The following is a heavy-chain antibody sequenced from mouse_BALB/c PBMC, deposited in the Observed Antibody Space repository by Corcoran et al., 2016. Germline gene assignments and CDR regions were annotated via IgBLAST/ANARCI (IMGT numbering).Heavy chain of an antibody. V-gene: IGHV14-3*02. J-gene: IGHJ1*01. CDR3: ARCDWYFDV. Sequence: EVQLQQSGAELVKPGASVKLYCTASGFNIKDTYMHWVKQRPEQGLEWIGRIDPANGNTKYDPKFQGKATITADTSSNTAYQQLSSLTSEDTAVYYCARCDWYFDVWGAGTTVTVSS. CDR1: GFNIKDTY. CDR2: IDPANGNT.